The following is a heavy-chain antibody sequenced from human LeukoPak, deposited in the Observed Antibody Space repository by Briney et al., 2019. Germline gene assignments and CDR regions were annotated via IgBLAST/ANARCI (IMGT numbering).Heavy chain of an antibody. V-gene: IGHV4-30-2*01. CDR3: AYSGSYGHLGY. CDR1: GGSISSGGYS. J-gene: IGHJ4*02. CDR2: IYHSGST. Sequence: SQTLSLTCAVSGGSISSGGYSWSWIRQPPGKGLEWIGYIYHSGSTYYNPSLKSRVTISVDRSKNQFSLKLSSVTAADTALYYCAYSGSYGHLGYWGQGIPVTVSS. D-gene: IGHD1-26*01.